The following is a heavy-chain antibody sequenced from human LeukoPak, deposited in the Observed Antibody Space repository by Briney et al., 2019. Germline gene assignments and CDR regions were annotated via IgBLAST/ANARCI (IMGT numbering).Heavy chain of an antibody. J-gene: IGHJ4*02. CDR1: GFIFSNYA. V-gene: IGHV3-23*01. CDR2: ISGSGGST. D-gene: IGHD3-22*01. CDR3: AKSPTYYCDSSGYYYFDY. Sequence: PGGSLRLSCAASGFIFSNYAMSWVRQAPGKGLEWVSAISGSGGSTYYADSVKGRFTISRDNSKNTLDLQMNSLRAEDTAVYYCAKSPTYYCDSSGYYYFDYWGQGTLVTVSS.